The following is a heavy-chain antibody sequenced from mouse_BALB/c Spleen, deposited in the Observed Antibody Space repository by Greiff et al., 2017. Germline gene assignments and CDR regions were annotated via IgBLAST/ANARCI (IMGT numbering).Heavy chain of an antibody. V-gene: IGHV1-87*01. J-gene: IGHJ1*01. CDR3: ARGTTDYYGSSRWYGDV. CDR2: IYPGDGDT. CDR1: GYTFTSYW. D-gene: IGHD1-1*01. Sequence: VQLQQSGAELARPGASVKLSCKASGYTFTSYWMQWVKQRPGQGLEWIGAIYPGDGDTRYTQKFKGKATLTADKSSSTAYMQLSSLASEDSAVYYCARGTTDYYGSSRWYGDVGGAGTTVTVSS.